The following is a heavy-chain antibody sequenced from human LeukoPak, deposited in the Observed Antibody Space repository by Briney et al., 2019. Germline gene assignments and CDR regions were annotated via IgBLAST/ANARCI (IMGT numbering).Heavy chain of an antibody. CDR1: GFTFDDYG. V-gene: IGHV3-20*04. Sequence: GGSLRLSCAASGFTFDDYGMRWVRQAPGKGLEWVSGISWNGGSKGYADSVKGRFTISRDNAKNSLYLQMNSLRAEDTALYYCARAEGYYGSGSYPYYYYYMDVWGKGTTVTVSS. CDR3: ARAEGYYGSGSYPYYYYYMDV. J-gene: IGHJ6*03. D-gene: IGHD3-10*01. CDR2: ISWNGGSK.